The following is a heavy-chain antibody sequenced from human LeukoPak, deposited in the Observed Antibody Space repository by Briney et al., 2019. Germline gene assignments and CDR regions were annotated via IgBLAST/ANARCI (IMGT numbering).Heavy chain of an antibody. V-gene: IGHV4-38-2*02. CDR1: GYSISSGYY. Sequence: SETLSLTCTVSGYSISSGYYWGWIRQPPGKGLEWIGSIYHSGSTHYNPSLKSRVTISVDTSKNQFSLKLSSVTAADTAVYYCARVMAAIWPHDAFDIWGQGTMVTVSS. CDR2: IYHSGST. J-gene: IGHJ3*02. CDR3: ARVMAAIWPHDAFDI. D-gene: IGHD2-2*01.